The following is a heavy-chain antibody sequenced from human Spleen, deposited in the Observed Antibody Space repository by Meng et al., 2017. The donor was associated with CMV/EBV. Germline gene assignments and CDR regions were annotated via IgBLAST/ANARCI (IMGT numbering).Heavy chain of an antibody. V-gene: IGHV4-34*01. CDR1: GGSFSGYY. J-gene: IGHJ4*02. Sequence: VQPQQWGGRLLKPSETLSLTCAVYGGSFSGYYWSWIRQPPGKGLEWIGEINHSGSTNYNPSLQSRVTMFVDTSKNQFSLMLTSVTATDTAVYYCARRRGGSGRDCWGQGTLVTVSS. CDR2: INHSGST. CDR3: ARRRGGSGRDC. D-gene: IGHD3-10*01.